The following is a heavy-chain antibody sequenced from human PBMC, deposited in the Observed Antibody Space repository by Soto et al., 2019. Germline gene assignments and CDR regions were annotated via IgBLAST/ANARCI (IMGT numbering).Heavy chain of an antibody. CDR1: GYTFGYFY. CDR2: ISPHNRNT. CDR3: ARDEGGYDILTGYYKAHHFDQ. D-gene: IGHD3-9*01. J-gene: IGHJ4*02. Sequence: QVQLVQSGAEVKKPGDSVKVSCKASGYTFGYFYITWVRQAPGQGLEWMGAISPHNRNTNYAEKFRGRVTMTTDTSTTTAYMELRSLRSDDTAVYYCARDEGGYDILTGYYKAHHFDQWGQGALVTVSS. V-gene: IGHV1-18*01.